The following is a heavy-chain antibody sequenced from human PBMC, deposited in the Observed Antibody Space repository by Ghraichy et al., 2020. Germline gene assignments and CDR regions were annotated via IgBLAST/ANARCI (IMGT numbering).Heavy chain of an antibody. CDR1: GYSFTSYW. V-gene: IGHV5-51*01. CDR2: IYPGDSDT. Sequence: GEALNISCKGSGYSFTSYWIGWVRQMPGKGLEWMGIIYPGDSDTRYSPSFQGQVTISADKSISTAYLQWSSLKASDTAMYYCARPPMGWLTDRKYYFDYWGQGTLVTVSS. CDR3: ARPPMGWLTDRKYYFDY. D-gene: IGHD5-18*01. J-gene: IGHJ4*02.